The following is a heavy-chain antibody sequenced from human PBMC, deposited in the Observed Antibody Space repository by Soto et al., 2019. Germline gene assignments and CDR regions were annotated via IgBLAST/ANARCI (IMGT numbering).Heavy chain of an antibody. D-gene: IGHD3-16*01. CDR1: GYTFTSYD. J-gene: IGHJ6*02. Sequence: QVQLVQSGAEVKKPGASVKVSCKASGYTFTSYDINWVRQATGQGLEWMGWMNPNSGNTGYAQKFQGRVTMTRNTSISTAYMELSSMRSEDTAVYYCAAPCAIPGGDYYYYGMDVWGQGTTVTVSS. CDR2: MNPNSGNT. V-gene: IGHV1-8*01. CDR3: AAPCAIPGGDYYYYGMDV.